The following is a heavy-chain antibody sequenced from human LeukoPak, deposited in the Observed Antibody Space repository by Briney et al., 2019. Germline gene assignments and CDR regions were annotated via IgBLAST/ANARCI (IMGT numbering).Heavy chain of an antibody. CDR2: ISYSGTT. CDR3: ARDAGLIAPVGTWYFDY. CDR1: GGSISSGGYH. D-gene: IGHD6-13*01. J-gene: IGHJ4*02. V-gene: IGHV4-31*03. Sequence: PSETLSLTCTVSGGSISSGGYHWNWIRQHPGKGLEWIGYISYSGTTYYNPCLKSRVTMSLDTSKNQFSLKVTSVTATDTAVYYCARDAGLIAPVGTWYFDYWGQGTLVTVSS.